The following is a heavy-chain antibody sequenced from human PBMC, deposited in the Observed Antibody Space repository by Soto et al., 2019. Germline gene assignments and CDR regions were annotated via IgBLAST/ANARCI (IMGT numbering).Heavy chain of an antibody. J-gene: IGHJ3*02. D-gene: IGHD3-22*01. Sequence: PGESLKIACKGAVYTFISYWIGWVRQMPGKGLELMGIIYPGYSDTRYSPSFQGQVTISADKSISTAYLQWSSLKASDTAMYYCARPPRTLPYYYDSSGPKNDAFDIWGQGTMVTVSS. CDR1: VYTFISYW. CDR3: ARPPRTLPYYYDSSGPKNDAFDI. V-gene: IGHV5-51*01. CDR2: IYPGYSDT.